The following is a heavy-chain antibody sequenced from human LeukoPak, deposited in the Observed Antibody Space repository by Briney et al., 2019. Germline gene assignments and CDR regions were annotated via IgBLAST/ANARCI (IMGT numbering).Heavy chain of an antibody. J-gene: IGHJ4*02. CDR1: GGSITDSY. V-gene: IGHV4-59*08. CDR2: IFYTGDT. Sequence: SETLSLTCSVSGGSITDSYWSWIRQPPGKGLEWIGYIFYTGDTNSNPSLKSRVTVSLDTSKNQFSLRLTFVTAADTAVYYCARHPFATPFDYWGLGILVTASS. D-gene: IGHD2-15*01. CDR3: ARHPFATPFDY.